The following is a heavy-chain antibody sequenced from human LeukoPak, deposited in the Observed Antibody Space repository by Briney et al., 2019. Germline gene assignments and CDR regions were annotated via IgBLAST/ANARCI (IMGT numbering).Heavy chain of an antibody. CDR2: ISYDGSDK. V-gene: IGHV3-30*18. Sequence: GRSLRLSCAASGFTFSSYGMHWVRQAPGKGLEWVAVISYDGSDKYYADSVKGRFTISRDNSKNTLYLQMNSLRAEDTAVYYCSKAAQSLPYYYGSSGYYSNAFDIWGQGTMVTVSS. CDR3: SKAAQSLPYYYGSSGYYSNAFDI. CDR1: GFTFSSYG. J-gene: IGHJ3*02. D-gene: IGHD3-22*01.